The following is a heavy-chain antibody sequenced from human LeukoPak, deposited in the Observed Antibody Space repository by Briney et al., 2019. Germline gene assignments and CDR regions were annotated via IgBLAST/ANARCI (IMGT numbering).Heavy chain of an antibody. CDR1: GYTLTELS. CDR3: ATGQGITIFGVVSGY. Sequence: ASVKVSCKVSGYTLTELSMHWVRQAPGKGLEWMGGFYPEDGETIYAQKFQGRVTMTEDTSTDTAYMELSSLRSEDTAVYYCATGQGITIFGVVSGYWGQGTLVTVSS. D-gene: IGHD3-3*01. J-gene: IGHJ4*02. CDR2: FYPEDGET. V-gene: IGHV1-24*01.